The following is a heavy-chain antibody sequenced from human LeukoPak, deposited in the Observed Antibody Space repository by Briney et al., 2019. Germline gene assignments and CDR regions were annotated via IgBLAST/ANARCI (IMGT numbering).Heavy chain of an antibody. J-gene: IGHJ4*02. CDR1: GGSISSYY. CDR2: IYYSGST. V-gene: IGHV4-59*01. Sequence: SETLSLTCTVSGGSISSYYWSWIRQPPGKVLEWIGYIYYSGSTNYNPSLKSRVTISVDTSKNQFSLKLSSVTAADTAVYYCARGVHGRSYYFDYWGQGTLVTVSS. CDR3: ARGVHGRSYYFDY. D-gene: IGHD6-6*01.